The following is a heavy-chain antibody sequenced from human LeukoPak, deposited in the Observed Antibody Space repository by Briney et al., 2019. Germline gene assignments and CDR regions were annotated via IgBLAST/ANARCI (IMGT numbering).Heavy chain of an antibody. CDR2: IKRDGSER. Sequence: GGSLRLSCEVSGSTFRNYWMSWIRQVPGKGLEWLACIKRDGSERQYVDSVRGRFTVYTDSAKNSLFLQMNSLRAEDTAVYYCASLQTDPKIVNAFWGQGTLVTVSS. CDR1: GSTFRNYW. CDR3: ASLQTDPKIVNAF. J-gene: IGHJ4*02. D-gene: IGHD3-16*01. V-gene: IGHV3-7*01.